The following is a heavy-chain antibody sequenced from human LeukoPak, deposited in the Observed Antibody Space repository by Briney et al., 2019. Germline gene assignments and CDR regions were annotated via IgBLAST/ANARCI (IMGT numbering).Heavy chain of an antibody. D-gene: IGHD3-16*01. V-gene: IGHV3-74*01. CDR2: INSDGSST. CDR3: ARGGIRPSDY. CDR1: GFTFSSYW. J-gene: IGHJ4*02. Sequence: TGGSLRLSCAASGFTFSSYWMHWVRQAPGKGPVWVSRINSDGSSTSYADSVKGRFTISRDNAKNTLYLQMNSLRAEDTAVYYCARGGIRPSDYWGQGTLVTVSS.